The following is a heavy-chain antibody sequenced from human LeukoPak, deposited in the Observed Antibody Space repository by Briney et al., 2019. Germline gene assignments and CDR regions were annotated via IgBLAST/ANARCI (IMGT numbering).Heavy chain of an antibody. CDR3: ARAMWFGELSYDY. D-gene: IGHD3-10*01. J-gene: IGHJ4*02. CDR2: ISSSGSTI. V-gene: IGHV3-48*03. Sequence: GGSLRLSCAASGFTFSSYEMNWVRQAPGKGLEWVSYISSSGSTIYYADSVKGRFTISRHNAKNSLYLQMNSLRAEDTAVYYCARAMWFGELSYDYWGQGTLVTVSS. CDR1: GFTFSSYE.